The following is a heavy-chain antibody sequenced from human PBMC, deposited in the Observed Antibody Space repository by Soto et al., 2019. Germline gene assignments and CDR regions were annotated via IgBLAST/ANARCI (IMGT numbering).Heavy chain of an antibody. CDR1: GFTFSSYG. D-gene: IGHD5-12*01. Sequence: GGSLRLSCAASGFTFSSYGMHWVRQAPGKGLEWVAVIWYDGSNEYYADSVKGQVTISADKSISTAYLQWSSLKASDTAMYYCARLEYSGYEDAFDIWGQGTMVTVSS. V-gene: IGHV3-33*01. J-gene: IGHJ3*02. CDR3: ARLEYSGYEDAFDI. CDR2: IWYDGSNE.